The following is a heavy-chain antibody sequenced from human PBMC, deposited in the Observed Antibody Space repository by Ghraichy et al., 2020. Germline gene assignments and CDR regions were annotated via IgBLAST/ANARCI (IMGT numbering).Heavy chain of an antibody. CDR2: ISYDGSNK. V-gene: IGHV3-30*18. Sequence: GGSLRLSCAASGFTFSSYGMHWVRQAPGKGLEWVAVISYDGSNKYYADSVKGRFTISRDNSKNTLYLQMNSLRAEDTAVYYFAKAMLEDIVVVVAATGFGMDVWGQGTTVTVSS. CDR3: AKAMLEDIVVVVAATGFGMDV. J-gene: IGHJ6*02. D-gene: IGHD2-15*01. CDR1: GFTFSSYG.